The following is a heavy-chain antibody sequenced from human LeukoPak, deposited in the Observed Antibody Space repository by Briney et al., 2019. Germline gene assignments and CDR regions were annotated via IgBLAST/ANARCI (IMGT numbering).Heavy chain of an antibody. J-gene: IGHJ3*02. D-gene: IGHD3-3*01. CDR1: GYTFTSYY. CDR3: ARVGVPILRFLEWPNAFDI. Sequence: GASLKISCKGSGYTFTSYYMHWVRQAPGQGLEWMGIINPSGGSTSYAQKFQGRVTMTRDTSTSTVYMELSSLRSEDTAVYYCARVGVPILRFLEWPNAFDIWGQGTMVTVSS. CDR2: INPSGGST. V-gene: IGHV1-46*01.